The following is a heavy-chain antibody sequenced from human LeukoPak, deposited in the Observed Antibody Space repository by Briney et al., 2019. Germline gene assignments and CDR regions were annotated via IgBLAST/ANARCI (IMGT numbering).Heavy chain of an antibody. V-gene: IGHV7-4-1*01. CDR2: INTNTGNP. D-gene: IGHD3-3*01. CDR3: ARESGYDFWSGYPDY. CDR1: GYTFTSYA. J-gene: IGHJ4*02. Sequence: GASVKVSCKASGYTFTSYAMNWVRQAPGQGLEWMGWINTNTGNPTCAQGFTGRFVFSLDTSVSTAYLQICSLKAEGTAVYYCARESGYDFWSGYPDYWGQGTLVTVSS.